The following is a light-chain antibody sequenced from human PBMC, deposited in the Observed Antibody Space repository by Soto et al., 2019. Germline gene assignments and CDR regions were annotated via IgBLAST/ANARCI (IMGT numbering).Light chain of an antibody. V-gene: IGLV2-14*01. CDR2: EVN. CDR3: SSFASTHTYV. J-gene: IGLJ1*01. Sequence: QPALAQPASVSGSPGQSITISCTGTSSDVAFYNHVSWYQQHPGKAPKLLIYEVNNRPSGVSHRFSGSKSGNTASLTISGLQAEDEADYYCSSFASTHTYVFGTGTKVTVL. CDR1: SSDVAFYNH.